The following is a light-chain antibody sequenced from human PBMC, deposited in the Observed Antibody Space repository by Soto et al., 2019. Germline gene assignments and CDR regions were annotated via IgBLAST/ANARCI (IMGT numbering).Light chain of an antibody. CDR1: QSVTSRS. CDR2: GAS. J-gene: IGKJ3*01. Sequence: EIVLTQSPGTLSLSPGEKATLSCRASQSVTSRSLAWYQQKPGQGPRFLIYGASTRATGIPDRFSGSGSGTDFTLTISRLEPEDFGVYYCHQYGKAPFTFGPGTRLEI. CDR3: HQYGKAPFT. V-gene: IGKV3-20*01.